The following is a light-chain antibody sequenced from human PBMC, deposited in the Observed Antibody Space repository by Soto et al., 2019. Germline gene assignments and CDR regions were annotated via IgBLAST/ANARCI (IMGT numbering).Light chain of an antibody. Sequence: ESVLTQSPGPLSMSPGERATLSCRASQSVSSSYSAWYQQKPGQAPRLLIYGASSRATGIPDRFSGSGSGTDFTLTISRLEPEDFAVYYCQEYGSSPFTFGPGTKVDI. V-gene: IGKV3-20*01. CDR1: QSVSSSY. CDR3: QEYGSSPFT. J-gene: IGKJ3*01. CDR2: GAS.